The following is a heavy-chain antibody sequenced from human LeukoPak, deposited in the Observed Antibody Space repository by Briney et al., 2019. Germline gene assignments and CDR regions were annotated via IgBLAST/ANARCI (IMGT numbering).Heavy chain of an antibody. J-gene: IGHJ5*02. CDR2: IYNSGST. D-gene: IGHD2-2*01. V-gene: IGHV4-39*07. CDR3: ARWGTYASTSNWFDP. CDR1: GDSISSSRHF. Sequence: SETLSLTCNVSGDSISSSRHFWAWIRQSPGRGLEWIGYIYNSGSTYYNPSLKSRVTISVDTSKNQFSLRLSSVTAADTAVYYCARWGTYASTSNWFDPWGQGTLVTVSS.